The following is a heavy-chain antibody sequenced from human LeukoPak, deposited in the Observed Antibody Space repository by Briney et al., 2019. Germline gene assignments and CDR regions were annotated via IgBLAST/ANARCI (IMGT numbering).Heavy chain of an antibody. J-gene: IGHJ4*02. CDR2: ISSSSSYI. CDR1: GFTFSNYT. V-gene: IGHV3-21*04. D-gene: IGHD3-16*01. CDR3: AKIRGIMITFGGEGFDY. Sequence: GGSLRLSCAASGFTFSNYTMNWVRQAPGKGLEWVSSISSSSSYIHYADSVKGRFSISRDNAKNSLYLQMNSLRAEDTAVYYCAKIRGIMITFGGEGFDYWGQGTLVTVSS.